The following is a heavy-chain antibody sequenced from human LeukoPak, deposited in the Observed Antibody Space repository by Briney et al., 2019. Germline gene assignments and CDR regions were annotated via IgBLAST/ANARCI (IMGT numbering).Heavy chain of an antibody. Sequence: TGGSLRLSCAASGFTFSSYDMHWVRQATGKGLEWVSAIGTAGDTYYPGSVKGRFTISRENAKNSLYLQMNSLRAGDTAVYYCARARQDFWSGYYFKSYYGMDVWGQGTTVTVSS. D-gene: IGHD3-3*01. CDR1: GFTFSSYD. CDR3: ARARQDFWSGYYFKSYYGMDV. CDR2: IGTAGDT. J-gene: IGHJ6*02. V-gene: IGHV3-13*01.